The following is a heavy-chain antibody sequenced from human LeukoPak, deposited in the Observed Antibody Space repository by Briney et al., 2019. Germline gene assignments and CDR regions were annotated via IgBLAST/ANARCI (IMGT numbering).Heavy chain of an antibody. CDR3: ARAYNWNDVFPWFDP. CDR2: IYYSGST. D-gene: IGHD1-20*01. J-gene: IGHJ5*02. CDR1: GGSISSYY. Sequence: SETLSLTCTVSGGSISSYYWSWIRQPPGKGLEWIGYIYYSGSTNYNPSLKSRVTISVDTSKNQFPLTLSSVTAADTAVYYCARAYNWNDVFPWFDPWGQGTLVTVSS. V-gene: IGHV4-59*01.